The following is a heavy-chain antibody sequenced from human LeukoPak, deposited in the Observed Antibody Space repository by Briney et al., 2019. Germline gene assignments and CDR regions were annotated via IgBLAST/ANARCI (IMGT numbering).Heavy chain of an antibody. Sequence: SETLSLTCTVSGGSISSYYWSWIRQPPGKGLEWIGYIYYSGSTNYNPSLKSRVTISVDTSKNQFSLKLSSVTAADTAVYYCARLPTSDYYDSSGPFDYWGQGTLVTVSS. D-gene: IGHD3-22*01. CDR3: ARLPTSDYYDSSGPFDY. CDR2: IYYSGST. J-gene: IGHJ4*02. CDR1: GGSISSYY. V-gene: IGHV4-59*01.